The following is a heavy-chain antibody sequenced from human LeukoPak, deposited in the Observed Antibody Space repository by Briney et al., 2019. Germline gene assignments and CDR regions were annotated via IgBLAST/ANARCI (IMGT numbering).Heavy chain of an antibody. CDR3: ARVEILRFLEWLFSGYYMDV. V-gene: IGHV3-30-3*01. D-gene: IGHD3-3*01. CDR2: ISYDGSNK. CDR1: GFTFSSYA. J-gene: IGHJ6*03. Sequence: GGSLRLSCAASGFTFSSYAMHWVRQAPGKGLEWVAVISYDGSNKYYADSVKGRFTISRDNSKNTLYLQMNSLRAEDTAVYYCARVEILRFLEWLFSGYYMDVWGKGTTVTVSS.